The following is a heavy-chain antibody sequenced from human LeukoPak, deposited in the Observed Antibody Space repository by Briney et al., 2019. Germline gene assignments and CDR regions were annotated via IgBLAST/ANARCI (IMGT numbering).Heavy chain of an antibody. D-gene: IGHD6-13*01. V-gene: IGHV3-9*01. J-gene: IGHJ4*02. CDR3: AKDFGSWYRGVPDY. CDR2: ISWNSGSI. CDR1: GFTFDDYA. Sequence: GGSLRLSCAASGFTFDDYAMHWVRQAPGKGLEWVSGISWNSGSIGYADSVKGRFTISRDNAKNPLYLQMNSLRAEDTALYYCAKDFGSWYRGVPDYWGQGTLVAVSS.